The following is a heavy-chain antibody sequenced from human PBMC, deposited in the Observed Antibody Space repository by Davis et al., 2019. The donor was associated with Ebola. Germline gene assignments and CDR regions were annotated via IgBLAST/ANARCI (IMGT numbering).Heavy chain of an antibody. D-gene: IGHD3-22*01. Sequence: SGPTLVKPTQTLTLTCTFSGFSLSTSGMCVSWIRQPPGKALEWLACIDWDDDKYYSTSLKTRLTISKDTSKNQVVLTMTNMDPVDTATYYCARTGYYYDSSGYYRLYGMDVWGQGTTVTVSS. CDR3: ARTGYYYDSSGYYRLYGMDV. V-gene: IGHV2-70*11. J-gene: IGHJ6*02. CDR1: GFSLSTSGMC. CDR2: IDWDDDK.